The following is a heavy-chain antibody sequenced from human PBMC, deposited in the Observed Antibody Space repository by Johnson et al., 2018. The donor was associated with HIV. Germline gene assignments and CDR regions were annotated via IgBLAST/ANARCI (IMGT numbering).Heavy chain of an antibody. CDR2: INWNGGSK. V-gene: IGHV3-20*04. D-gene: IGHD3-22*01. J-gene: IGHJ3*02. Sequence: VQLVESGGGVVRPGGSLRLSCATSGFIFDEYGMSWVRQVPGKGLEWVAGINWNGGSKDYVDSVKGRFTISRDNAKKSLYLQMNSLRAEDTALYYCAKVAYRYDSSGYEDALDIWGQGTMVTVSS. CDR1: GFIFDEYG. CDR3: AKVAYRYDSSGYEDALDI.